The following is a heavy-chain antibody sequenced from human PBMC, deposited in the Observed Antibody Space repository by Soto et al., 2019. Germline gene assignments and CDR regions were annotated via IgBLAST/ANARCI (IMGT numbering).Heavy chain of an antibody. CDR1: GFTFDDYA. Sequence: EVQLVESGGGLVQPGRSLRLSCAASGFTFDDYAMHWVRQAPGKGLEWVSGISWNSGSIGYADSVKGRFTISRDNAKNSLYLQMNSLRAEDTALYYCAKDSLDYYDSSGQGLDYWGQGTLVTVSS. J-gene: IGHJ4*02. D-gene: IGHD3-22*01. CDR2: ISWNSGSI. CDR3: AKDSLDYYDSSGQGLDY. V-gene: IGHV3-9*01.